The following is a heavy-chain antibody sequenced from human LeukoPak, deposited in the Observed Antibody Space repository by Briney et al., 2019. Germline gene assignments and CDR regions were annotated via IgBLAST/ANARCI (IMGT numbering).Heavy chain of an antibody. CDR2: ISAYNGNT. D-gene: IGHD3-16*02. CDR1: GYTFTSYG. V-gene: IGHV1-18*01. J-gene: IGHJ4*01. CDR3: AREEDYDYVWGSYRPFDY. Sequence: GASVKVSCKASGYTFTSYGISWVRQAPGQGLEWMGWISAYNGNTNYAQKLQGRVTMTTDTSTSTAYMELRSLRSDDTAVYYCAREEDYDYVWGSYRPFDYWGHGSLVTVSS.